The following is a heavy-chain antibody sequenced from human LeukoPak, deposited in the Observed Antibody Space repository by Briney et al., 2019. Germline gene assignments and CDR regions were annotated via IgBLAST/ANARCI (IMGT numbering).Heavy chain of an antibody. CDR3: AREVSYYYDSSGHFDY. CDR2: IYYSGST. Sequence: SETLSLTCTVSGGSISSGDYYWSWIRPPPGKGLEWIGYIYYSGSTYYNPSLKSRVTISVDTSKNQFSLKLSSVTAADTAVYYCAREVSYYYDSSGHFDYWGQGTLVTVSS. D-gene: IGHD3-22*01. V-gene: IGHV4-30-4*01. CDR1: GGSISSGDYY. J-gene: IGHJ4*02.